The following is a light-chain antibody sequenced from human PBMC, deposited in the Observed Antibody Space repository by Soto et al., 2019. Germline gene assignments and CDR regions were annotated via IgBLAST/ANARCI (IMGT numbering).Light chain of an antibody. V-gene: IGKV1-33*01. Sequence: DIQMTQSPSSLFASVGDRVTITCQATQDINIYLNWYQQKPGKAPNLLIYDASNLEIGVPSRFSGSGSGTHFTFTISSLQTEDSGTYYCQQYDILPITFGRGTRLEMK. CDR3: QQYDILPIT. CDR1: QDINIY. J-gene: IGKJ5*01. CDR2: DAS.